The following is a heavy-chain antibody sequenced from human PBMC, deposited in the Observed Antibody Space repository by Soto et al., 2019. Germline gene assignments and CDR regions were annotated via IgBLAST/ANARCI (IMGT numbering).Heavy chain of an antibody. CDR2: FVPTLGTS. V-gene: IGHV1-69*06. Sequence: QVQLVQPGAEVRKPGSSVKVSCKTSGYPFERYVMTWVRQAPGQGLEWVGGFVPTLGTSRDAQKVRDRVAITADKSSATGYMTLSSLASDDTAVNYWATTLSRGVIHPTGIYWCQGTLVTVSS. D-gene: IGHD3-10*01. CDR3: ATTLSRGVIHPTGIY. CDR1: GYPFERYV. J-gene: IGHJ4*02.